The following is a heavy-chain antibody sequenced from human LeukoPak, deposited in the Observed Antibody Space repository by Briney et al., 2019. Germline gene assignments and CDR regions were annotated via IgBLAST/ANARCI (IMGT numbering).Heavy chain of an antibody. D-gene: IGHD1-7*01. CDR2: ISGDGGST. V-gene: IGHV3-43*02. CDR1: GFTFDDYA. CDR3: AKDRSNWNYYLGERDY. J-gene: IGHJ4*02. Sequence: GGSLRLSCAASGFTFDDYAMHWVRQAPGKGLEWVSLISGDGGSTYYADSVKGRFTISRDNSKNSLYLQMNSLRTEDTALYYCAKDRSNWNYYLGERDYWGQGTLVTVSS.